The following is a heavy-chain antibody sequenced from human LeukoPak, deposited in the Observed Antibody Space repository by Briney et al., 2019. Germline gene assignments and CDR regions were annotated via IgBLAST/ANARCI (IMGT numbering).Heavy chain of an antibody. CDR2: ISYDGSNK. J-gene: IGHJ4*02. CDR1: GFTFSSYA. V-gene: IGHV3-30-3*01. D-gene: IGHD1-26*01. CDR3: AREPSPIVGATFDY. Sequence: GRSLRLSCAASGFTFSSYAMHWVRQAPGKGLEWVAVISYDGSNKYYADSVKGRFTISRDNSKNTLYLQMNSLRAEDTAVYYCAREPSPIVGATFDYWGQGTLVTVSS.